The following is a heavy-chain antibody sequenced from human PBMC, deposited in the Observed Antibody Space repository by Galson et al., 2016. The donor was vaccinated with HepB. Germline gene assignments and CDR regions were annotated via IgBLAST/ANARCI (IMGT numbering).Heavy chain of an antibody. CDR3: ARNGGNSYYIDF. J-gene: IGHJ4*02. V-gene: IGHV3-33*01. Sequence: SLRLSCAASGFTFNNYGIHWVRQAPGKGLEWVAVIWYDGSNQYYTESVKGRFTISRDNSQKTSQLQMNSLRVEDTAVYYCARNGGNSYYIDFWGQGTLVTVSS. CDR2: IWYDGSNQ. CDR1: GFTFNNYG. D-gene: IGHD4-23*01.